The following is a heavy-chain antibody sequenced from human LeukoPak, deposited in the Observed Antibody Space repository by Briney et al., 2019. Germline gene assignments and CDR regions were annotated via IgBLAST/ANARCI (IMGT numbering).Heavy chain of an antibody. CDR2: ISWNSGSI. D-gene: IGHD3-10*01. CDR3: AKDGPPYGSGSYKGWFDP. V-gene: IGHV3-9*01. Sequence: PGGSLRLSCAASGFTFDDYAMHWVRQAPGKGLEWVSGISWNSGSIGYADSVKGRFTISRDNAKNSLYLQMNSLRAEDTALYYCAKDGPPYGSGSYKGWFDPWGQGTLVTVSS. J-gene: IGHJ5*02. CDR1: GFTFDDYA.